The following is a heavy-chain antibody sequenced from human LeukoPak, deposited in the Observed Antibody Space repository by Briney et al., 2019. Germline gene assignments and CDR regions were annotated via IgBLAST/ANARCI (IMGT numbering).Heavy chain of an antibody. D-gene: IGHD6-13*01. V-gene: IGHV1-69*04. J-gene: IGHJ4*02. Sequence: SVKVSCKASGGTFSSYAISWVRQAPGQGLEWMGRIIPILGMANYAQKFQGRVTITADKSMSTAYMELSSLRSEDTAVYYCARGRIAAAGTWRYFDYWGQGTLVTVSS. CDR1: GGTFSSYA. CDR3: ARGRIAAAGTWRYFDY. CDR2: IIPILGMA.